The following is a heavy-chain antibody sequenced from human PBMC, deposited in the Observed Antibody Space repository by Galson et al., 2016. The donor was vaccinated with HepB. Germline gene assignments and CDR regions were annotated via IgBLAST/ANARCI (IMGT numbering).Heavy chain of an antibody. CDR2: ISWNSGSI. Sequence: SLRLSCAASGFTFSSNAMSWVRQAPGRGLEWVSGISWNSGSIGYADSVKGRFTISRDNAKNSLYLQMNSLRAEDTALYYCAKWGSSAWYTDRYYFDYWGQGTLVTVSS. V-gene: IGHV3-9*01. CDR3: AKWGSSAWYTDRYYFDY. D-gene: IGHD6-19*01. J-gene: IGHJ4*02. CDR1: GFTFSSNA.